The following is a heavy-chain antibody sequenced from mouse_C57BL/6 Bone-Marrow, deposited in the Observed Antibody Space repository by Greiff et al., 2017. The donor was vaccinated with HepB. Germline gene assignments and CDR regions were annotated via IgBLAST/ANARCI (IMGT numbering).Heavy chain of an antibody. Sequence: VQLQQSDAELVKPGASVKISCKVSGYTFTDHTIHWMKQRPGQGLEWIGMIHPNSGSTNYNEKFKSKATLTVDKSSSTAYMQLSSLTSEDSADYYCAGADYWGQGTTLTVSS. J-gene: IGHJ2*01. CDR2: IHPNSGST. CDR3: AGADY. CDR1: GYTFTDHT. V-gene: IGHV1-78*01.